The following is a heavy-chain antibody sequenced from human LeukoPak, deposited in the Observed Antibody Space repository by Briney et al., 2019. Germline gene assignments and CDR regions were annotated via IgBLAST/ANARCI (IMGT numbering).Heavy chain of an antibody. CDR3: ARADYDFWSGYYSPNYYYYGMDA. CDR2: ISAYNGNT. D-gene: IGHD3-3*01. Sequence: ASVKVSCKASGYTFTSYYMHWVRQAPGQGLEWMGWISAYNGNTNYAQKLQGRVTMTTDTSTSTAYMELRSLRSDDTAVYYCARADYDFWSGYYSPNYYYYGMDAWGQGTTVTVSS. CDR1: GYTFTSYY. V-gene: IGHV1-18*04. J-gene: IGHJ6*02.